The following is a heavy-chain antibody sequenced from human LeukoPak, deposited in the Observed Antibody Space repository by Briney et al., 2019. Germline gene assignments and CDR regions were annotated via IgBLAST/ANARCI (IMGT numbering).Heavy chain of an antibody. CDR3: ARGFYDSSGYYRRLLSRDY. CDR2: IYYSGST. Sequence: PSETLSLTCTVSGGSISSSSYYWGWIRQPPGKGLEWIGSIYYSGSTYYNPSLKSRVTISVDTSKNQFSLKLSSVTAADTAVYYCARGFYDSSGYYRRLLSRDYWGQGTLVTVSS. CDR1: GGSISSSSYY. D-gene: IGHD3-22*01. V-gene: IGHV4-39*01. J-gene: IGHJ4*02.